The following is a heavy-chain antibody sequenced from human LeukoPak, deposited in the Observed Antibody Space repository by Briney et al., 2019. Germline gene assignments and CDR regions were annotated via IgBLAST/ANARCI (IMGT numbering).Heavy chain of an antibody. V-gene: IGHV3-7*01. CDR2: IKPDGSTR. D-gene: IGHD2-15*01. CDR1: GFSDSATW. Sequence: TGGSLRLSCAVSGFSDSATWRTWVRQAPGKGLECVANIKPDGSTRYYVDSVKGRFTVSRENAKNSLYLQMNSLRVEDAGIYYSTIYLNHNSGGWGQGTLVTVSS. CDR3: TIYLNHNSGG. J-gene: IGHJ4*02.